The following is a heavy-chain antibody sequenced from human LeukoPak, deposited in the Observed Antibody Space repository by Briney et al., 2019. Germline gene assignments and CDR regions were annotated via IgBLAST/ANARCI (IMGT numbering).Heavy chain of an antibody. V-gene: IGHV3-21*01. D-gene: IGHD3-3*01. CDR2: ISSSSSYI. CDR3: AREEDDPGFWDI. CDR1: GFTFSSYS. Sequence: PGGSLRLSCAASGFTFSSYSMNWVRQAPGKGLEWVSSISSSSSYIYYADSVKGRFTISRDNAKNSLYLQMNSLRADDTAVYYCAREEDDPGFWDIWGQGTMVTVSS. J-gene: IGHJ3*02.